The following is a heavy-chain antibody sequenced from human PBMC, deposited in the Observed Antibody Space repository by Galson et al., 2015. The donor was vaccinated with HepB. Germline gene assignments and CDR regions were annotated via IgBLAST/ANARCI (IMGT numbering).Heavy chain of an antibody. J-gene: IGHJ3*02. Sequence: SETLSLTCTVSGDSISPYYWTWTRQPPGKGLEWIGYLSYSGSANYNPSLKSRVTTSVDSSKNQFSLKLSSVTAADTAVYYCARGARHDSDAFDIWGQGTVVIVSS. CDR2: LSYSGSA. CDR1: GDSISPYY. V-gene: IGHV4-59*08. CDR3: ARGARHDSDAFDI.